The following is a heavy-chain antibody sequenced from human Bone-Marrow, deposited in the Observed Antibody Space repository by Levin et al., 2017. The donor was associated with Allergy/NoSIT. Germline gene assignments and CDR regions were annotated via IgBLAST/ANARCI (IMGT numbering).Heavy chain of an antibody. CDR2: IYYSGST. D-gene: IGHD2-15*01. CDR1: GASIHTSY. Sequence: SQTLSLPCTVSGASIHTSYWSWIRQSPGKGLEWIGFIYYSGSTSLNPSLKSRVTISVDRSKSQFSRKLRSVTAADTAVYFCARDSTASTPYYYYAMDVWGQGTTVTVSS. CDR3: ARDSTASTPYYYYAMDV. J-gene: IGHJ6*02. V-gene: IGHV4-59*01.